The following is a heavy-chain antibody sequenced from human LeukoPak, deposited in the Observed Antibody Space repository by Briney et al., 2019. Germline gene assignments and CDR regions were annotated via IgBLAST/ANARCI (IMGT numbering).Heavy chain of an antibody. J-gene: IGHJ6*03. CDR1: GFTFGSYG. CDR2: IRYDGSNK. Sequence: PGGSLRPSCAASGFTFGSYGMHWVRQAPGKGLEWVAFIRYDGSNKYYADSVKGRFTISRDNAKNSLYLQMNSLRAEDTAVYYCAREGIGHYYYYYYMDVWGKGTTVTISS. V-gene: IGHV3-30*02. D-gene: IGHD2-21*01. CDR3: AREGIGHYYYYYYMDV.